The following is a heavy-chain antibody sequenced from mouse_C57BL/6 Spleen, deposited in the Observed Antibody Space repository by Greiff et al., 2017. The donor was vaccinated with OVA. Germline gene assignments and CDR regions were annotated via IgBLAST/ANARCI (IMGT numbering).Heavy chain of an antibody. CDR3: TRRRGLRSWYFDV. CDR2: IDPETGGT. CDR1: GYTFTDYE. D-gene: IGHD1-1*01. J-gene: IGHJ1*03. V-gene: IGHV1-15*01. Sequence: VKLQESGAELVRPGASVTLSCKASGYTFTDYEMHWVKQTPVHGLEWIGAIDPETGGTAYNQKFKGKAILTADKSSSTAYMELRSLTSEDSAVYYCTRRRGLRSWYFDVWGTGTTVTVSS.